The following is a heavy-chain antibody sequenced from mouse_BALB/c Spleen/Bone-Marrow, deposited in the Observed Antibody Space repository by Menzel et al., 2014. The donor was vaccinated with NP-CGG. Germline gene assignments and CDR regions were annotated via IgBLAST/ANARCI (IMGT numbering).Heavy chain of an antibody. V-gene: IGHV14-3*02. D-gene: IGHD2-14*01. CDR3: ARYRYGWYLDV. J-gene: IGHJ1*01. Sequence: VQLQQSGAELVKPGASVKLSCTASGSNIKDTYLHWVKQRPEQGLDWVGRIDPAIFTKYDPKFQGKATITADTSSNTTYLHLRSLTSEDTAVYYCARYRYGWYLDVWGAGTMVTGSS. CDR2: IDPAIFT. CDR1: GSNIKDTY.